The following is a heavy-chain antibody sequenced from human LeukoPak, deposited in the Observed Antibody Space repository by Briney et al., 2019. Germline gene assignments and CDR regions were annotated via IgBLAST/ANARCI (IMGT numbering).Heavy chain of an antibody. V-gene: IGHV3-23*01. CDR3: AKDGLIAVAGLFDY. CDR2: ISGSGGST. J-gene: IGHJ4*02. CDR1: GFSFSTYA. Sequence: GGSRRLSCAASGFSFSTYAISWVRQAPGKGLEWVSAISGSGGSTYYADSVKGRFTISRDNSKNTLYLQMNSLRAEDTAVYYCAKDGLIAVAGLFDYWGQGTLVTVSS. D-gene: IGHD6-19*01.